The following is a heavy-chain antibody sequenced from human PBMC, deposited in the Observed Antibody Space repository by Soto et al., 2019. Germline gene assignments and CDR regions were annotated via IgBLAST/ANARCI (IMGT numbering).Heavy chain of an antibody. CDR2: ISGSGGST. Sequence: HPGGSLRLSCAASGFTFSIYSMNWVRQAPGKGLEWVSLISGSGGSTHYADSVKGRFTISRDNAKNSLYLQMNSLRAEDTAVYYCARDPEKYSGSDLGIDYWGQGTLVTVSS. D-gene: IGHD5-12*01. CDR1: GFTFSIYS. J-gene: IGHJ4*02. CDR3: ARDPEKYSGSDLGIDY. V-gene: IGHV3-23*01.